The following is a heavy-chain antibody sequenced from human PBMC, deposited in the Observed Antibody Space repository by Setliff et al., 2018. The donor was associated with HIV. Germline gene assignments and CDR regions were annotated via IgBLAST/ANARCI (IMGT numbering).Heavy chain of an antibody. CDR2: INMDGSDT. Sequence: GGSLRLSCAASAFSFICYGMHWVRQAPGKGLVWVSRINMDGSDTNFADSVKGRFTISRDNAKDMPYLQMNSLKDEDTAVYFCARDRDHFGTYFGWGVWGQGTAVTVSS. CDR1: AFSFICYG. CDR3: ARDRDHFGTYFGWGV. V-gene: IGHV3-74*01. J-gene: IGHJ6*02. D-gene: IGHD1-26*01.